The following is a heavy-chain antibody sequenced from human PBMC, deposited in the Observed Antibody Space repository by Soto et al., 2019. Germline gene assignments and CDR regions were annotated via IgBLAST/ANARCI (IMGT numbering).Heavy chain of an antibody. V-gene: IGHV4-34*01. D-gene: IGHD6-13*01. J-gene: IGHJ5*02. CDR2: INHSGST. Sequence: WTWIRQPPGKGLEWIGDINHSGSTLYNPSLKSRVTISVDTSNNQFSLRLTSVTAADTAVYYCARVKAAGWFDPWGQGTLVTVSS. CDR3: ARVKAAGWFDP.